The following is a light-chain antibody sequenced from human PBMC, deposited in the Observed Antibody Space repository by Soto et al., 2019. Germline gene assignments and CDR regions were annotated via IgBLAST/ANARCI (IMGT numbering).Light chain of an antibody. J-gene: IGKJ1*01. Sequence: EIVLTQSPGTLSLSPGERATLSCRASQSVSSSYLAWYHQKPGQAPRLLIYGAASRATGIPARFSGSGSGTDFSLTISRREPEDFAVYYCLAYGSSPQTFGQGTKVELK. CDR3: LAYGSSPQT. CDR2: GAA. CDR1: QSVSSSY. V-gene: IGKV3-20*01.